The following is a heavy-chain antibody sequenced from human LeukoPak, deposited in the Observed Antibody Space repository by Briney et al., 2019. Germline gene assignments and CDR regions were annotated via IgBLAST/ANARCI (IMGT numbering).Heavy chain of an antibody. CDR3: ARALDFWSGYYWFDP. Sequence: GGSLRLSCAAPGFTFSSYWMHWVRQAPGKGLVWVSRINSDGSSTSYADSVKGRFTISRDNAKNTLYLQMNSLRAEDTAVYYCARALDFWSGYYWFDPWGQGTLVTVPS. D-gene: IGHD3-3*01. CDR1: GFTFSSYW. CDR2: INSDGSST. J-gene: IGHJ5*02. V-gene: IGHV3-74*01.